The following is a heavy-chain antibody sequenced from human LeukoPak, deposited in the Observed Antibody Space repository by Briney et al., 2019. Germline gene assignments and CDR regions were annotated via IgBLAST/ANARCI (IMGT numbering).Heavy chain of an antibody. J-gene: IGHJ2*01. CDR1: GFTVSSNY. Sequence: PGGSLRLFCAASGFTVSSNYMSWVRQAPGKGLEGASVIFSGGATYYADSVKGRFTLSLDNSKNTTYLQMNSQRTEDTAVYYCAREKIVFVLGAPRDWYFDLWGRGTLVTVSS. V-gene: IGHV3-53*01. D-gene: IGHD2-15*01. CDR2: IFSGGAT. CDR3: AREKIVFVLGAPRDWYFDL.